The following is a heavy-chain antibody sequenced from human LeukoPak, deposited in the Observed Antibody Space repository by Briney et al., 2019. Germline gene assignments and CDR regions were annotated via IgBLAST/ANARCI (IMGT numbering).Heavy chain of an antibody. D-gene: IGHD6-19*01. Sequence: SETLSLTCTVSGGSISSGGYYWSWIRQHPGKGLEWIGYIYYSGSTYYNPSLKSRVTISVDTSKNQFSLKLSSVTAADTAVYYCARDRDSSGWYVGSRHWLDPWGQGTLVTVSS. CDR2: IYYSGST. CDR3: ARDRDSSGWYVGSRHWLDP. CDR1: GGSISSGGYY. V-gene: IGHV4-31*03. J-gene: IGHJ5*02.